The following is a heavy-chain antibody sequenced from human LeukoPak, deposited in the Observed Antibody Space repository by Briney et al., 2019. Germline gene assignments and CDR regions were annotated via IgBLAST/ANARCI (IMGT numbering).Heavy chain of an antibody. D-gene: IGHD3-22*01. CDR3: AREWLLMSYFDY. CDR1: GGSPSSGSYY. Sequence: SETLSLTSTVSGGSPSSGSYYWSWILQPAGKGLEWIGRTYTSRGTNYNPSLKSRVTISVDTSENQFSLKLSSVTAADTAVYYCAREWLLMSYFDYWGQGTLVTVSS. J-gene: IGHJ4*02. CDR2: TYTSRGT. V-gene: IGHV4-61*02.